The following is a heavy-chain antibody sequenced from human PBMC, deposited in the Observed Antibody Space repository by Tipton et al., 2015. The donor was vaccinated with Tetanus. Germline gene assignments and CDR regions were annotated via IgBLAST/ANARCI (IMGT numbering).Heavy chain of an antibody. CDR2: ISHDGTTK. CDR1: GFTFKSYT. CDR3: ARRSLTNYGLNV. Sequence: RSLRLSCAASGFTFKSYTMHWVRQAPGKGPEWVAVISHDGTTKFYTDSVKGRFTISRDSSKNTVYLQMNSLRAEDTAVYFCARRSLTNYGLNVWGQGTPVTVSS. J-gene: IGHJ6*02. V-gene: IGHV3-30-3*01. D-gene: IGHD1-1*01.